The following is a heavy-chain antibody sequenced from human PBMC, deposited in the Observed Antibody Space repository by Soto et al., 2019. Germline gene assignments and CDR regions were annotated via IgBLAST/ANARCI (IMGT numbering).Heavy chain of an antibody. V-gene: IGHV5-51*01. CDR1: GYRFTTYW. Sequence: GESLKISCKGSGYRFTTYWISWVRQMPGQGLEWMGIIFPDDSDTRYSPSFQGHVTISVDKSISTAYVQWSSLKASDSAIYYCFRGGVTSRTFDYWGQGTLVTVSS. CDR3: FRGGVTSRTFDY. CDR2: IFPDDSDT. D-gene: IGHD3-16*01. J-gene: IGHJ4*02.